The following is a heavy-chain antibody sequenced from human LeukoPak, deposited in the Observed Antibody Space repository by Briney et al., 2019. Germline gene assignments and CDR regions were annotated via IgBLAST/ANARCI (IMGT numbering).Heavy chain of an antibody. Sequence: GGSLRLSCAASGRTFTEHYMHWVRQAPGKGLEWVSFIGGTAGNSYYADSVKGRFTISRDNAKNSLYLQMNSLRAEDTAVYYCAREWSAFDIWGQGTMVTVSS. CDR2: IGGTAGNS. CDR1: GRTFTEHY. D-gene: IGHD2-8*01. V-gene: IGHV3-11*04. CDR3: AREWSAFDI. J-gene: IGHJ3*02.